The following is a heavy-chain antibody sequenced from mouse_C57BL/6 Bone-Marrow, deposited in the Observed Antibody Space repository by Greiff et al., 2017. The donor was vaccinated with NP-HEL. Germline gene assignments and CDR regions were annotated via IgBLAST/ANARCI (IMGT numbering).Heavy chain of an antibody. Sequence: DVMLVESGGGLVKPGGSLKLSCAASGFTFSSYTMSWVRQTPEKRLEWVATLSGGGGNTDYPDSVKGRFTISRDNAKNTLYLQMSSLRSEDTALYYCARRGLRRGFAYWGQGTLVTVSA. CDR3: ARRGLRRGFAY. V-gene: IGHV5-9*01. J-gene: IGHJ3*01. CDR2: LSGGGGNT. CDR1: GFTFSSYT. D-gene: IGHD2-2*01.